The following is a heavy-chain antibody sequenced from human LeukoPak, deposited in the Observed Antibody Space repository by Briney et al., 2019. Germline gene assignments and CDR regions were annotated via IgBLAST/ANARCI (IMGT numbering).Heavy chain of an antibody. CDR3: ASVGSGSYPFDY. J-gene: IGHJ4*02. Sequence: ASVKVSCKASGGTFSSYGISWVRQAPGQGLEWMGGITPIFGTANYAQKFQGRITTTADVSTRTAYMELSSLRSEDTAVYYCASVGSGSYPFDYWGQGTLVTVSS. CDR2: ITPIFGTA. CDR1: GGTFSSYG. V-gene: IGHV1-69*01. D-gene: IGHD3-10*01.